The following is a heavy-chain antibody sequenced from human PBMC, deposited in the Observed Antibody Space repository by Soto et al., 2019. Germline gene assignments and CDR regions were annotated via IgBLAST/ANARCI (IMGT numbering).Heavy chain of an antibody. CDR2: IWYDGSNK. CDR1: GFTFSSYG. J-gene: IGHJ5*02. Sequence: QVQLVESGGGVVQPGRSLRLSCAASGFTFSSYGMHWVRQAPGKGLEWVAVIWYDGSNKYYADSVKGRFTISRDNSKNTLYLPMNRLRAEDTAVYYCARDRLRYFDWFPTGENWFDPWGQGTLVTLSS. CDR3: ARDRLRYFDWFPTGENWFDP. V-gene: IGHV3-33*01. D-gene: IGHD3-9*01.